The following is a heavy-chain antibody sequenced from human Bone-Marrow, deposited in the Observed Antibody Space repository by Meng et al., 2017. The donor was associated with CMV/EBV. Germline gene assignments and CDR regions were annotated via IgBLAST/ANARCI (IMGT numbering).Heavy chain of an antibody. D-gene: IGHD5-18*01. CDR1: GGSFSGYY. Sequence: SETLSLTCAVYGGSFSGYYWSWIRQPPGKGLEWIGEINHSGSTNYNPSLKSRVTISVDTSKNQFSLKLSSVTAEDTAVYYCARDLRIQLWFGYYYGMDVWGQGTTVTVSS. J-gene: IGHJ6*02. V-gene: IGHV4-34*01. CDR2: INHSGST. CDR3: ARDLRIQLWFGYYYGMDV.